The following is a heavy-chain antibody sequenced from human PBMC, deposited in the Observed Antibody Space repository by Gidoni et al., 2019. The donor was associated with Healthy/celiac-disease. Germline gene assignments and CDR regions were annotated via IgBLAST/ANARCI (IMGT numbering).Heavy chain of an antibody. Sequence: QVQLVQSGAEVKKPGASVTVSCKASGYTFTGYYMHWVRQAPGKGLEWMGWINPNSGGTNYAKKFQGWVTMTRDTSISTAYMELSRLRSDDTAVYYCARESIGQAAEGFFDYWGQGTLVTVSS. D-gene: IGHD6-13*01. CDR3: ARESIGQAAEGFFDY. CDR2: INPNSGGT. J-gene: IGHJ4*02. V-gene: IGHV1-2*04. CDR1: GYTFTGYY.